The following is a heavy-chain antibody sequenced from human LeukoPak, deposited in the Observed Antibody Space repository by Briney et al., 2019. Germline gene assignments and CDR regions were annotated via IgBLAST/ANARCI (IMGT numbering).Heavy chain of an antibody. CDR1: GYSISSGFY. D-gene: IGHD3-22*01. V-gene: IGHV4-38-2*02. Sequence: SETLSLTCTVSGYSISSGFYWGWIRQPPVKGLEWIGSIYHSGSTYYNPSLKSRVTISVDTSRNQFSLKLTSVTAADTAVYYCARTNYYGSRGYVSVEWSQGTLVTVSS. J-gene: IGHJ4*02. CDR2: IYHSGST. CDR3: ARTNYYGSRGYVSVE.